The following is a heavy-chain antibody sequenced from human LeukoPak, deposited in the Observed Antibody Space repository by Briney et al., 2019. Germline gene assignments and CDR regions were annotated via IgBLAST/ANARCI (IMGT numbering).Heavy chain of an antibody. D-gene: IGHD2-2*01. Sequence: SETLSLTCTVSGGSISRYYWSWIRQPPGKGLEWIGYIYYSGSTNYNPSLKSRVTISVDTSKNQFSLKLRSVTAADTAVYYCARHESSVVPSSFDYWGQGTLVTVSS. CDR3: ARHESSVVPSSFDY. J-gene: IGHJ4*02. CDR2: IYYSGST. CDR1: GGSISRYY. V-gene: IGHV4-59*08.